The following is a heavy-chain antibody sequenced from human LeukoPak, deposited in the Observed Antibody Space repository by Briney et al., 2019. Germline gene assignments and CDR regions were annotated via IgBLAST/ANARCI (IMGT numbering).Heavy chain of an antibody. J-gene: IGHJ5*02. CDR1: GGSISSYY. CDR2: IYYSGSS. Sequence: SETLSLTCTVSGGSISSYYWSWIRQPPTKGLECIGYIYYSGSSNYNPSLKSRVTISVDTSKNQFSLKLGSVTAADTAVYYCARIIIGSGRSEGTNWFDPWGQGTLVTVSS. CDR3: ARIIIGSGRSEGTNWFDP. V-gene: IGHV4-59*01. D-gene: IGHD6-19*01.